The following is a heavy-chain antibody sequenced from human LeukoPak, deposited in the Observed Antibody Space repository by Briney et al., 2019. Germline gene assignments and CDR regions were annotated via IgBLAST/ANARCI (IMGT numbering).Heavy chain of an antibody. Sequence: ASVKVSCKASGGTFSSYTISWVRQAPGQGLEWMGRIIPILGIANYAQKFQGRVTITADKSTSTAYMELSSLRSEDTAVYYCARDRRGVVVVAATPDGWFDPWGQGTLVTVSS. J-gene: IGHJ5*02. V-gene: IGHV1-69*04. D-gene: IGHD2-15*01. CDR1: GGTFSSYT. CDR3: ARDRRGVVVVAATPDGWFDP. CDR2: IIPILGIA.